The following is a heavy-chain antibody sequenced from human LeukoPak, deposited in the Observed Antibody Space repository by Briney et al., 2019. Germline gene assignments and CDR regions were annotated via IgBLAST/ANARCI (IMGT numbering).Heavy chain of an antibody. V-gene: IGHV4-59*01. CDR2: FSHSGST. CDR1: GGSISSDC. J-gene: IGHJ4*02. CDR3: ARHSGRLGPFDY. D-gene: IGHD5-12*01. Sequence: SETLSLTCTVSGGSISSDCWSWIRQSPGKGLQWMGYFSHSGSTNYNPSLKSRDTISVDTSKNQFSLKLTSVTAADTAVYYCARHSGRLGPFDYWGQGTLVTVSS.